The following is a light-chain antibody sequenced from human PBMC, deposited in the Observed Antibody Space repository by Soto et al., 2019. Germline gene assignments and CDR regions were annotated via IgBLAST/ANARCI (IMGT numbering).Light chain of an antibody. CDR3: HQYNNWRT. CDR2: GAS. V-gene: IGKV3D-15*01. Sequence: EIVMTQSPATLSVSPGDRATLSCRASQSVSTNLAWYQQKPGQAPRLLIYGASTRATGIPVRFSGSGSGTEFPLTISSLQPEDFAIYYCHQYNNWRTFGQGTKLEIK. J-gene: IGKJ2*01. CDR1: QSVSTN.